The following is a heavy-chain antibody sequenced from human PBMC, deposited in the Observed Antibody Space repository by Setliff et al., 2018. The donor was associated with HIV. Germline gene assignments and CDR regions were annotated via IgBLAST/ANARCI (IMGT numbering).Heavy chain of an antibody. V-gene: IGHV3-23*01. J-gene: IGHJ4*02. CDR1: GFTFSSCA. Sequence: GGSLRLSCAASGFTFSSCAMSWVRQAPGKGLEWVLVISGSGASTYYADSVKGRFTISRDNSKNTLYLQMNSLRVEDTAMYFCTRCAPGPYCRNSFDYWGRGALVTVSS. CDR2: ISGSGAST. D-gene: IGHD2-15*01. CDR3: TRCAPGPYCRNSFDY.